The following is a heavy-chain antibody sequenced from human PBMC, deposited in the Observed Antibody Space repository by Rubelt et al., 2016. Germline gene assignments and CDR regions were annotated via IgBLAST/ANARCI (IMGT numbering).Heavy chain of an antibody. V-gene: IGHV4-59*01. CDR2: IYYSGST. J-gene: IGHJ1*01. CDR3: ARAAVTPEYFQH. D-gene: IGHD4-17*01. CDR1: GGSISSYY. Sequence: QVQLQESGPGLVKPSETLSLTCTVSGGSISSYYWSWIRQPPGKGLEWIGYIYYSGSTNYNPSRKSRVTISVDTSTNQFSLKLSSVTAADTAVYYCARAAVTPEYFQHWGQGTLVTVSS.